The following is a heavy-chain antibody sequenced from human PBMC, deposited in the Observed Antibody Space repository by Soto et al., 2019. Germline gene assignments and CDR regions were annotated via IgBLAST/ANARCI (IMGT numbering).Heavy chain of an antibody. Sequence: PGESLKISCKGSGYSFTSYWIGWVRQMPGKGLEWMGIIYPGDSDTRYSPSFQGQVTISADKSISTAYLQWSSLKASDTAMYYCARQGIAVAGLPNWFDPWGQGALVTVSS. CDR3: ARQGIAVAGLPNWFDP. CDR1: GYSFTSYW. CDR2: IYPGDSDT. V-gene: IGHV5-51*01. J-gene: IGHJ5*02. D-gene: IGHD6-19*01.